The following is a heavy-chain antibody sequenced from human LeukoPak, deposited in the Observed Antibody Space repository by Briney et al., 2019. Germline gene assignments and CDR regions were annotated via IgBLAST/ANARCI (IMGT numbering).Heavy chain of an antibody. J-gene: IGHJ4*02. CDR3: ARESTIEDYFDY. Sequence: PGGSLRLSCAASGFTFSSYAMSWVRQAPRKGLEWVSVISGSGDTTNYADSVKGRFTISRDNSKNTLYLQMNSLRAEDTAVYYCARESTIEDYFDYWGQGTLVTVSS. CDR2: ISGSGDTT. D-gene: IGHD1/OR15-1a*01. CDR1: GFTFSSYA. V-gene: IGHV3-23*01.